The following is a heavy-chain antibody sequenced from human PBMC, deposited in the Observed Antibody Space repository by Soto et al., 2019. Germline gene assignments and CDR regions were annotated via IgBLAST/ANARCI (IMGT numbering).Heavy chain of an antibody. V-gene: IGHV3-30-3*01. D-gene: IGHD6-19*01. CDR3: ERDSGSGWLPAYDY. CDR2: ISNDGSNK. J-gene: IGHJ4*02. Sequence: PWGSLRLSCAASGFTFSRYGMHWVRQAPGKGLEWLTVISNDGSNKKYADSVKGRFTISRDNSKNTLYLQINSLTAEDTGIYYCERDSGSGWLPAYDYRGQGTLVTGSS. CDR1: GFTFSRYG.